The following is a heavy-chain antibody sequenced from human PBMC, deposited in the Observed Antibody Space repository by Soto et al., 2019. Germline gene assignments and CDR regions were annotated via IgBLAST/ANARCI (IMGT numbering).Heavy chain of an antibody. V-gene: IGHV1-69*01. D-gene: IGHD3-10*01. CDR2: IIPIFGTA. J-gene: IGHJ3*02. CDR3: ARAYGSGSYSPDAFDI. CDR1: GGTFSSYA. Sequence: QVQLVQSGAEVKKPGPSVKVSCKASGGTFSSYAISWVRQAPGQGLEWMGGIIPIFGTANYAQKFQGRVTITADESTSTAYMELSSLRSEDTAVYYCARAYGSGSYSPDAFDIWGQGTMVTVSS.